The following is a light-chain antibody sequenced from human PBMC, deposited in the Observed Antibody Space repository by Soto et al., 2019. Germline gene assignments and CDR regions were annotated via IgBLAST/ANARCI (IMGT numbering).Light chain of an antibody. Sequence: DIQMTQSPSSLSASVGDRVTITCRASQGIGNYLAWYQQKPGKVPNVLIYGASTLQSEVPSRFSGSGSGTVFTLTITSLQPEDVATYYCQKYDSAPFTFGHGTKVDIK. CDR1: QGIGNY. V-gene: IGKV1-27*01. CDR2: GAS. J-gene: IGKJ3*01. CDR3: QKYDSAPFT.